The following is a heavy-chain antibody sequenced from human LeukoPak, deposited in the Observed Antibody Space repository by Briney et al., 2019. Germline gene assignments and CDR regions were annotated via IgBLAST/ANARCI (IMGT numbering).Heavy chain of an antibody. CDR1: GFTFGTYA. CDR3: ARDYGSGMDC. J-gene: IGHJ4*02. V-gene: IGHV3-23*01. Sequence: GGSLRLSCAASGFTFGTYAMSWVRQGPGKGLEWVSAISGIGTYTYYADSVKGRFTISRDNSKNTLYLQMNSLRVEDTAVYYCARDYGSGMDCWGQGTLVTVSS. D-gene: IGHD3-3*01. CDR2: ISGIGTYT.